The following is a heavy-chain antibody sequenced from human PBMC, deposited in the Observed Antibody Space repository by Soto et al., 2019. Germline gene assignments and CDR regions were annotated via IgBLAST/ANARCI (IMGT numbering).Heavy chain of an antibody. Sequence: SETLSLTCTVSGDSISSYYWNWMRQPPGKGLEWIGYIYNNENTNYSPSLKSRVTMSIDTSKKQFSLNLSSATAADTAVYYCARGPDYRYYYGMDVRGQGTSVTVSS. J-gene: IGHJ6*02. CDR2: IYNNENT. D-gene: IGHD4-4*01. V-gene: IGHV4-59*01. CDR3: ARGPDYRYYYGMDV. CDR1: GDSISSYY.